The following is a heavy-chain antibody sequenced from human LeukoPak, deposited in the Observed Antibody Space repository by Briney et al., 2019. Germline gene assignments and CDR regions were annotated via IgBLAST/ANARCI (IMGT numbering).Heavy chain of an antibody. V-gene: IGHV3-30-3*01. CDR3: ARSPYYYGSGSYSFDY. CDR2: ISYDGSNK. Sequence: GGSLRLSCAASGFTFSSYAMHLVRQAPGKGLEWVAVISYDGSNKYYADSVKGRFTISRDNSKNTLYLQMNSLRAEDTAVYYCARSPYYYGSGSYSFDYWGQGTLVTVSS. D-gene: IGHD3-10*01. J-gene: IGHJ4*02. CDR1: GFTFSSYA.